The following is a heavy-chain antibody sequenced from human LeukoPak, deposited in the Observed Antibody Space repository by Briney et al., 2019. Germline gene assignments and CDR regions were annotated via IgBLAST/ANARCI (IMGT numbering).Heavy chain of an antibody. CDR2: ISGSGRII. J-gene: IGHJ3*01. V-gene: IGHV3-48*03. Sequence: GGSLRLSCAASGFTFGSYEMTWVRQAPGKGLEWIPYISGSGRIIHYADSVKGRFTISRDNAKNFVYLQMNSLRADDTAVYYCVDIILGASWGQGTMVTVSS. CDR3: VDIILGAS. CDR1: GFTFGSYE. D-gene: IGHD1-26*01.